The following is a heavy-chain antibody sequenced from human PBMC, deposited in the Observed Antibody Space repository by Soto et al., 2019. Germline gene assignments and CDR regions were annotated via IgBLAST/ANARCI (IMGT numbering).Heavy chain of an antibody. Sequence: GGSLRLSCAASGFTFSSYAMSWVRQAPGKGLEWVSAISGSGGSTYYADSVKGRFTISRDNSKNTLYLQMNSLRAEDTAVYYCAKDRGYCSSTSCYADYYYYGMDFWGQGTTVTVSS. CDR2: ISGSGGST. D-gene: IGHD2-2*03. J-gene: IGHJ6*02. CDR1: GFTFSSYA. CDR3: AKDRGYCSSTSCYADYYYYGMDF. V-gene: IGHV3-23*01.